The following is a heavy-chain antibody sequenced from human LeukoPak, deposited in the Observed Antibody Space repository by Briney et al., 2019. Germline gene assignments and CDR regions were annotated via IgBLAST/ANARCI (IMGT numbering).Heavy chain of an antibody. D-gene: IGHD6-13*01. V-gene: IGHV1-2*02. CDR3: ASRSSSSWSWFDP. CDR2: INPNSGGT. J-gene: IGHJ5*02. CDR1: GYTFTGYY. Sequence: GASVKVSCKASGYTFTGYYMHWERQAPGQGLEWMGWINPNSGGTNYAQKFQGRVTMTRDTSISTAYMELSRLRSDDTAVYYCASRSSSSWSWFDPWGQGTLVTVSS.